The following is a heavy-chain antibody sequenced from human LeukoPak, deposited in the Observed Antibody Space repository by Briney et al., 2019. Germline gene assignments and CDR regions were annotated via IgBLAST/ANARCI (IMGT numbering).Heavy chain of an antibody. J-gene: IGHJ3*02. CDR1: GRSISSGTYY. CDR3: AIYDYGDRDAFDI. Sequence: SETLSLTCTVHGRSISSGTYYWSWIRQPGGKGLEWIGRIYSSGSTSYNPSLESRVTISVDTSKNRFSLKLSSVTAADTAVYYCAIYDYGDRDAFDIWGQGTMVTVSS. D-gene: IGHD4-17*01. CDR2: IYSSGST. V-gene: IGHV4-61*02.